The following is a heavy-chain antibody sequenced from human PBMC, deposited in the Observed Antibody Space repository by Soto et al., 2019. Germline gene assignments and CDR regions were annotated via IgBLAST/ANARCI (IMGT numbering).Heavy chain of an antibody. J-gene: IGHJ4*02. V-gene: IGHV3-23*01. CDR2: ISYSGVST. D-gene: IGHD5-12*01. CDR1: GFTFSSYA. CDR3: ARTRRYSDYDPDY. Sequence: VQLLESGGGLVQPGGSLRLSCAASGFTFSSYAMTWVRQAPGKGLEWVSAISYSGVSTYYADSVKGRFTISRDSSENTLSLQMNSLRVDDTAVYYCARTRRYSDYDPDYWGQGTLVTVSS.